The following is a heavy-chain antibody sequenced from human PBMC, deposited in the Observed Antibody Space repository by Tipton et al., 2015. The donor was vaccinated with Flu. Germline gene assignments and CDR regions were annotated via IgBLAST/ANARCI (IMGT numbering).Heavy chain of an antibody. CDR1: GDSISSDYH. CDR2: VSRSGST. J-gene: IGHJ5*02. D-gene: IGHD4-11*01. CDR3: ARRDYSNYVSDPKSWFDP. Sequence: TLSLTCAVSGDSISSDYHWGWIRQFPGKGLEWIGTVSRSGSTVYNPSLTSRVTISIDRSKNQFSLNLKSVTAADMAVYYCARRDYSNYVSDPKSWFDPCGQGTLAAVSP. V-gene: IGHV4-38-2*01.